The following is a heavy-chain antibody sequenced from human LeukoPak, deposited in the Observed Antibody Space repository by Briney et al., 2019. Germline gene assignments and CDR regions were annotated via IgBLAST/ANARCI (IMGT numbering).Heavy chain of an antibody. CDR1: GGSIRSSYYY. J-gene: IGHJ5*02. CDR2: IYYSGSA. V-gene: IGHV4-61*01. D-gene: IGHD6-19*01. Sequence: PSETLSLTCTVSGGSIRSSYYYWGWIRQPPGTGLEWIGYIYYSGSANYNPSLKSRVTISVDTSKNQFSLKLSSVTAADTAVYYCARDRSGIAVAGNWFDPWGQGTLVTVSS. CDR3: ARDRSGIAVAGNWFDP.